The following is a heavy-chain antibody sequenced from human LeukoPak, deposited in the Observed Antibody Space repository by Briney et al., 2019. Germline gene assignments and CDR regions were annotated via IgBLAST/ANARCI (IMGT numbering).Heavy chain of an antibody. J-gene: IGHJ6*03. CDR1: GGSFSGYY. CDR3: ARRRVYYYYYMDV. CDR2: INHSGST. Sequence: SETLSLTCAVYGGSFSGYYWSWIRQPPGKGLEWIGEINHSGSTNYNPSLKSRVTISVDTSKNQFSLKLSSVTAADTAVYYCARRRVYYYYYMDVWGKGTTVTVSS. V-gene: IGHV4-34*01.